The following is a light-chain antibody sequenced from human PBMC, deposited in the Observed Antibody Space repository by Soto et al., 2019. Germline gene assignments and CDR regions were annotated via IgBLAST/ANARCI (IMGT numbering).Light chain of an antibody. Sequence: ESVLTQSPGTLSLSPGERATLSCRASESVSSRYLAWYQQKPGQAPRLLIYGASSRAPGIPARFSGSGSGTDFTLTISRLEPEDSAVYYCQQYGSLPLFTFGPGTKVDIK. J-gene: IGKJ3*01. CDR2: GAS. V-gene: IGKV3-20*01. CDR3: QQYGSLPLFT. CDR1: ESVSSRY.